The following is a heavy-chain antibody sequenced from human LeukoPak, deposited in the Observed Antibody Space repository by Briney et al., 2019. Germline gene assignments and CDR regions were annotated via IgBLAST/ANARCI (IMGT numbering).Heavy chain of an antibody. Sequence: PGGSLRLSCVGSGFSFSTYGMTWVRQAPGKGLEWVSSISNSGETTYYTDSVKGRFTISRDNAKNSLYLQMNSLRAEDTAVYYCARDCGSSTSCYKAFDYWGQGTLVTVSS. CDR3: ARDCGSSTSCYKAFDY. V-gene: IGHV3-48*04. CDR1: GFSFSTYG. CDR2: ISNSGETT. J-gene: IGHJ4*02. D-gene: IGHD2-2*02.